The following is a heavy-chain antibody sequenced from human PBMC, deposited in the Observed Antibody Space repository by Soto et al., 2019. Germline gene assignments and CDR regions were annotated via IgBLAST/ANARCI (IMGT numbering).Heavy chain of an antibody. CDR1: GFAFSSHG. V-gene: IGHV3-33*01. CDR3: ARDDVYDDNGLES. Sequence: QVQLVESGGGVVQPGRSLRLSCAASGFAFSSHGMHWVRQAPGKGLEWVAVIVYDGSEKYYADSVKGRFTVSRDNSKNTLYLEMNSLRAEDTAVYYCARDDVYDDNGLESWGQGALVTVSS. CDR2: IVYDGSEK. J-gene: IGHJ4*02. D-gene: IGHD4-17*01.